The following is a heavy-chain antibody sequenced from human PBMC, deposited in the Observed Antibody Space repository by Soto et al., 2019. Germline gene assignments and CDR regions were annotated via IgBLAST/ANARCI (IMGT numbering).Heavy chain of an antibody. CDR1: GYTFTAYY. Sequence: VELVQSGAEVEKPGAAVRISCKTSGYTFTAYYIHWVRQAPGQGLEWMGWINPNSGVANYAQNFQGRVTMTRDKSISTVYMELTKMRSEDTTIYYCARQGSGSEYPQYFYYGMDVWGQGTTAAASS. V-gene: IGHV1-2*02. J-gene: IGHJ6*02. D-gene: IGHD5-12*01. CDR2: INPNSGVA. CDR3: ARQGSGSEYPQYFYYGMDV.